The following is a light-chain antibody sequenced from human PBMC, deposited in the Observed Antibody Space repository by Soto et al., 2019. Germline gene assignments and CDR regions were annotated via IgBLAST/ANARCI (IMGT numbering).Light chain of an antibody. J-gene: IGKJ1*01. CDR3: QQSYSTTWT. CDR2: AAS. Sequence: DIQITQSPSSLSASVGDRVTITCRASQGISTYLNWYQQKPRKAPKLLIYAASSLQSGVPSRFSGSGSETDFTLTISSLQPEHSATYSCQQSYSTTWTFGQGTKV. V-gene: IGKV1-39*01. CDR1: QGISTY.